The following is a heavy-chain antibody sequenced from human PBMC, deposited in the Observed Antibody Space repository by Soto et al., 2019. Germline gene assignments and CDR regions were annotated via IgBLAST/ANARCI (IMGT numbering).Heavy chain of an antibody. J-gene: IGHJ3*02. D-gene: IGHD2-8*01. CDR3: ARKAPSLIVLMGRGAFDI. CDR1: GFTVSSKY. V-gene: IGHV3-66*01. CDR2: IRSGGPT. Sequence: GGSLRLSCAASGFTVSSKYMSWVRQAPGKGLEWVSLIRSGGPTYYADSVKGRFTISRDNAKNSLYLQMNSLRAEDTAVYYCARKAPSLIVLMGRGAFDIWGQGTMVTVSS.